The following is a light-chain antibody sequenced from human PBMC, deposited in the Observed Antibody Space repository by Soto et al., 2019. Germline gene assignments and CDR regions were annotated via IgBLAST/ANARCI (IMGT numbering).Light chain of an antibody. CDR2: AAS. CDR1: QGVSSW. V-gene: IGKV1-12*01. CDR3: QQANSFPIT. Sequence: DIQMTQSPPSVPARVGYRVTITCPASQGVSSWLAWYQQKPGKAPELLIYAASSLQSGVPSRFSGSGSGTDFTLTISSLQPEDFATYYCQQANSFPITFGQGRLLEVK. J-gene: IGKJ5*01.